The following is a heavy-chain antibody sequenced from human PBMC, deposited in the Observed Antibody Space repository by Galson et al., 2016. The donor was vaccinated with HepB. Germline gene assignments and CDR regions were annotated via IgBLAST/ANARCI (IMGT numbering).Heavy chain of an antibody. D-gene: IGHD3-10*01. J-gene: IGHJ5*02. CDR2: VFHSGTA. Sequence: SETLSLTCAVSGDSISSSNWWGWVRQPPGKGLEWIGEVFHSGTANYNPSLKSRVTISVDKSKNQFSLTLKSVTAADTAVYYCATSPRSGVWFDPWGQGSLVTVSA. CDR1: GDSISSSNW. CDR3: ATSPRSGVWFDP. V-gene: IGHV4-4*02.